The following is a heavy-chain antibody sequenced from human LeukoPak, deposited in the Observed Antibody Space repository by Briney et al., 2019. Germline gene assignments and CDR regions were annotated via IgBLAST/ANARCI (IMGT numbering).Heavy chain of an antibody. J-gene: IGHJ4*02. V-gene: IGHV4-30-4*08. D-gene: IGHD4-17*01. CDR1: GGSISSGDYY. CDR2: IYYSGST. Sequence: SETLPLTCTVSGGSISSGDYYWGWIRQPPGKGVEWVGYIYYSGSTYYNPSLKSRVTISVDTSKNQFSLKLSSVTAADTAVYYCARAPGSYGDYGPFDYWGQGTLVTVSS. CDR3: ARAPGSYGDYGPFDY.